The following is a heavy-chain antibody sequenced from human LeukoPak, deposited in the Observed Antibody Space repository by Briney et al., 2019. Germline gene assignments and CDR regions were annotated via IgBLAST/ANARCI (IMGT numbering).Heavy chain of an antibody. CDR2: ITGSSDSI. CDR3: ARLVCSTIPCYGKFYFDS. J-gene: IGHJ4*02. CDR1: GFNFANHA. Sequence: GGSLRLSCAASGFNFANHAMSWVRQTPGKGLEWVSSITGSSDSIYYADSVKGRFTISRDNAKNSVYLQMNSLRAEDTAVYYCARLVCSTIPCYGKFYFDSWGQGTLVPVSS. V-gene: IGHV3-21*01. D-gene: IGHD2-2*01.